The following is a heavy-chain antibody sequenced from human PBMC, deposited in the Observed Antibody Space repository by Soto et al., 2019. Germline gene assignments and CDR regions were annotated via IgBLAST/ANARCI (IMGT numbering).Heavy chain of an antibody. D-gene: IGHD3-16*02. CDR2: IYHSGST. J-gene: IGHJ3*02. CDR3: ASRSYRHNDAFDI. Sequence: QLQLQESGSGLVKPSQTLSLTCAVSGGSISSGGYSWSWIRQPPVKGLEWIGYIYHSGSTYYNPSLQSRVTIPVDRSKNQLSLTLSSVTAADTAVYYCASRSYRHNDAFDIWGQGTMVTGSS. CDR1: GGSISSGGYS. V-gene: IGHV4-30-2*01.